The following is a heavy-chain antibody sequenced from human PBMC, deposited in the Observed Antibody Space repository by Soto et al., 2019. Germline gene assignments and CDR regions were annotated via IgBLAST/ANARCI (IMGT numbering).Heavy chain of an antibody. J-gene: IGHJ4*02. Sequence: VQLLQSGGGLVQPGGSLRLSCEASGFIFATTAMGWVRQAPGKGLEWVSTISGSGVRTYYADSVKGRFTISRGNSKNTLFLQMNSLRADDAAVYFCAAVMGRDYDYVWGSLSFDHWGQGALVTVST. D-gene: IGHD3-16*01. V-gene: IGHV3-23*01. CDR2: ISGSGVRT. CDR3: AAVMGRDYDYVWGSLSFDH. CDR1: GFIFATTA.